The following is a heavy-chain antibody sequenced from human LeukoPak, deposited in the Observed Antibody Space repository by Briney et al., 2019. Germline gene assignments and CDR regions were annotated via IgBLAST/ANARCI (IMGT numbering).Heavy chain of an antibody. CDR1: GGSISSYY. D-gene: IGHD2-15*01. Sequence: PSETLSLTCTFSGGSISSYYWSWIRQPPGKGLEWIGYIYYSGSTNYNPSLKSRVTISVDTSKNQFSLKLTSVTDADTAVYYCGSGRYPQLPGDWGQGTLVTVSS. CDR3: GSGRYPQLPGD. V-gene: IGHV4-59*01. CDR2: IYYSGST. J-gene: IGHJ4*02.